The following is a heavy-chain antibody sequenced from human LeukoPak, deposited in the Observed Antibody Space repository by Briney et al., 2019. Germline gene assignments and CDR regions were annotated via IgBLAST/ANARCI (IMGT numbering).Heavy chain of an antibody. CDR2: LSGSGGTT. D-gene: IGHD6-13*01. Sequence: GGSLRPSCAASGFTFSSYAMSWVRQAPGKGLEWVSALSGSGGTTYYADSVKGRFTISRDNSKDTLYLQMNSLRAEDTAVYYCAKGQQLETNWGQGTLVTVSS. J-gene: IGHJ4*02. V-gene: IGHV3-23*01. CDR3: AKGQQLETN. CDR1: GFTFSSYA.